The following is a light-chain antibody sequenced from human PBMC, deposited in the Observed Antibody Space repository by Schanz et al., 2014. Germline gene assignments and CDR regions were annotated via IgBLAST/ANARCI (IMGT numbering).Light chain of an antibody. J-gene: IGKJ2*01. CDR1: QSVNTY. V-gene: IGKV3-11*01. CDR2: DAS. CDR3: QQYDTYYT. Sequence: EIVLTQSPATLSLSPGERATLSCRASQSVNTYLAWYQQKPGQAPRLLIYDASNRATGIPTRFSGSGSGTDFTLTISSLQPDDFATYYCQQYDTYYTFGQGTKLEIK.